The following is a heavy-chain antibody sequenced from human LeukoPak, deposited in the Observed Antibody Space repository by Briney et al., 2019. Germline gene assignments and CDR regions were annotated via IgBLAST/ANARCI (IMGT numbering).Heavy chain of an antibody. CDR3: ARIVGVVPPAIRG. D-gene: IGHD2-2*01. CDR1: GFTFCDYY. CDR2: ISSSGSTI. J-gene: IGHJ4*02. Sequence: GGSLRLSCAASGFTFCDYYMSWIRQAPGKGLEWVSYISSSGSTIYYADSVKGRFTISRDNAKNSLYLQMNSLRAEDTAVYYCARIVGVVPPAIRGWGQGTLVTVSS. V-gene: IGHV3-11*04.